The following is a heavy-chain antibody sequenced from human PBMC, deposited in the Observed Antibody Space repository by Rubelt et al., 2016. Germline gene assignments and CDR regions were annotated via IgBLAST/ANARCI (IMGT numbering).Heavy chain of an antibody. D-gene: IGHD2-2*01. Sequence: QVQLQESGPGLVKPSETLSLTCTVSGYSISSGYYWGWIRQPPGKGLEWIGSIYYSGSTYYNPSLKSRVTISVDTSKNQFSLKLSSVTAADTAVYYCTIEAAAFFDYWGQGTLVTVSS. J-gene: IGHJ4*02. CDR2: IYYSGST. CDR3: TIEAAAFFDY. CDR1: GYSISSGYY. V-gene: IGHV4-38-2*02.